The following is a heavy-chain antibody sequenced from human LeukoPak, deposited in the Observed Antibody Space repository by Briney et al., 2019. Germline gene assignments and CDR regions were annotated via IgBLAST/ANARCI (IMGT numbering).Heavy chain of an antibody. Sequence: PGGSLRLSCAASGFIFSNYWMAWARQAPGKGLEWVANLNEDGSEKHYVDSVEGRFTISRDNAKNSLYLQMNSLRAEDTAVYYCARAVPQYYDFWSGYSDYWGQGTLVTVSS. CDR1: GFIFSNYW. CDR2: LNEDGSEK. CDR3: ARAVPQYYDFWSGYSDY. D-gene: IGHD3-3*01. V-gene: IGHV3-7*01. J-gene: IGHJ4*02.